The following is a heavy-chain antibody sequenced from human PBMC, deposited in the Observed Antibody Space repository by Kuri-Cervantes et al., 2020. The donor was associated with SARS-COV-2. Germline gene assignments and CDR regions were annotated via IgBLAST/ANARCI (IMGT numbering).Heavy chain of an antibody. Sequence: GESLKISCAASGFPFNSYEINWVRQAPGRGLEWLSYISNTGSTIYYADSVKGRFNISRDNAKNSLSLQMNSLRAEDTAVYYCTRYSYYDGAGYRQDAFDMWGQGTMVTVSS. V-gene: IGHV3-48*03. D-gene: IGHD3-22*01. J-gene: IGHJ3*02. CDR3: TRYSYYDGAGYRQDAFDM. CDR2: ISNTGSTI. CDR1: GFPFNSYE.